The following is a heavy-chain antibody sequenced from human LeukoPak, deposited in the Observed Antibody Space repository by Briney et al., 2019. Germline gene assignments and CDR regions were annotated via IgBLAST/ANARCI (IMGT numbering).Heavy chain of an antibody. D-gene: IGHD4-17*01. CDR2: IGGSSRSI. V-gene: IGHV3-21*01. J-gene: IGHJ5*02. Sequence: GGSLRLSCAASGFTFSTYSMNWVRQAPGKGLEWVSSIGGSSRSIYYAASVKGRFTISRDNAKNSLYLQMNSLRAEDTAVYYCAREGNNDYVEAFDPWGQGTLVTVSS. CDR1: GFTFSTYS. CDR3: AREGNNDYVEAFDP.